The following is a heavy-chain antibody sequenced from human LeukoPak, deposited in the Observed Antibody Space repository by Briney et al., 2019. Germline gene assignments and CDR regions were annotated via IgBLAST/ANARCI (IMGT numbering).Heavy chain of an antibody. Sequence: GGSLRLSCAASGFTFSGFGMHWVRQAPGKGPEWVAYIHTDQTIQYYADSVKGRFTISRDNSKNTLYLQMKTLRSEDTAVYYCARDQTKWEPLRRRDYYYMDVWGKGTTVTVSS. CDR1: GFTFSGFG. CDR2: IHTDQTIQ. J-gene: IGHJ6*03. V-gene: IGHV3-30*02. CDR3: ARDQTKWEPLRRRDYYYMDV. D-gene: IGHD1-26*01.